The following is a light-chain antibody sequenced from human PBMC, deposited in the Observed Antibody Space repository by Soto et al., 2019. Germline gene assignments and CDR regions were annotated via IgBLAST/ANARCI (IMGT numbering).Light chain of an antibody. CDR1: ESVSSN. Sequence: EIVMTQSPATLSVSPGGRATLSCRASESVSSNLAWYQQKPGQAPGLLIYGASTRATGIPARISGSGSGTEFTLTISSLQSEDFAVYYCQQYNKWRTFGQGTKVDIK. CDR3: QQYNKWRT. J-gene: IGKJ1*01. CDR2: GAS. V-gene: IGKV3-15*01.